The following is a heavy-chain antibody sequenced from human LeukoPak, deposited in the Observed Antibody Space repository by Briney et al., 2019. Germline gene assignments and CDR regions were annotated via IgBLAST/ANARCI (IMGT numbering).Heavy chain of an antibody. J-gene: IGHJ4*02. D-gene: IGHD3-10*01. V-gene: IGHV4-38-2*02. CDR3: ARSTYYYGSGPFY. CDR2: INHSGST. CDR1: GYSISSGYY. Sequence: SETLSLTCTVSGYSISSGYYWGWIRQPPGKGLEWIGEINHSGSTNYNPSLKSRVTISVDTSKNQFSLKLSSVTAADTAVYYCARSTYYYGSGPFYWGQGTLVTVSS.